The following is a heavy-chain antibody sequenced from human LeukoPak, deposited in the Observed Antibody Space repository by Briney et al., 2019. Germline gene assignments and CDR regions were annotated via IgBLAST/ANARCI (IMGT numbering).Heavy chain of an antibody. CDR3: AKDMTQFWSGPDY. D-gene: IGHD3-3*01. V-gene: IGHV3-30*18. J-gene: IGHJ4*02. Sequence: HGGSLRLSCTASGFTFSSYGMHWVRQAPGKGLEWVTVISYDGSNKYFADSVKGRFTISRDNSKNTLFLQMNSLRAEDTAVYYCAKDMTQFWSGPDYWGQGTLVTVSS. CDR1: GFTFSSYG. CDR2: ISYDGSNK.